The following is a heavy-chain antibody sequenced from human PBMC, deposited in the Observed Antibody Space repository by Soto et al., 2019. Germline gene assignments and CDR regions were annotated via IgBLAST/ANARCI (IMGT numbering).Heavy chain of an antibody. Sequence: PSETLSLTCAVYGGSFSGYYWSWIRQPPGKGLEWIGEINHSGSTNYNSSLKSRVTMSVDTSKNQFSLKLSSVTAADTAVYYCARGGGYDSFDFWGQGIQVTVSS. CDR1: GGSFSGYY. CDR2: INHSGST. J-gene: IGHJ4*02. CDR3: ARGGGYDSFDF. V-gene: IGHV4-34*01. D-gene: IGHD5-12*01.